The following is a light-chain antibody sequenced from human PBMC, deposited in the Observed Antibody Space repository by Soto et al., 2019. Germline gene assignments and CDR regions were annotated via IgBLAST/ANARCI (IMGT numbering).Light chain of an antibody. V-gene: IGKV1-5*03. J-gene: IGKJ1*01. CDR1: QSTRSW. CDR3: QQYNDNWT. CDR2: KAS. Sequence: DIQMTQSPSTLSASVGDRVTITCRASQSTRSWLAWHQQKPGKAPRLLIYKASNLESGVPSRFSGSGSGTEFTLTITSLQPDDSATYYCQQYNDNWTFGQGTKVEIK.